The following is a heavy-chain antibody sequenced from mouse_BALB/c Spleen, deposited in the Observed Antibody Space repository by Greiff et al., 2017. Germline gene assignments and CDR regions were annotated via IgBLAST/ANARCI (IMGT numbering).Heavy chain of an antibody. Sequence: EVQLQESGPGLVKPSQSLSLTCTVTGYSITSDYAWNWIRQFPGNKLEWMGYISYSGSTSYNPSLKSRISITRDTSKNQFFLQLNSVTTEDTATYYCARGGNYPYYFDYWGQGTTLTVSS. D-gene: IGHD2-1*01. J-gene: IGHJ2*01. CDR2: ISYSGST. V-gene: IGHV3-2*02. CDR1: GYSITSDYA. CDR3: ARGGNYPYYFDY.